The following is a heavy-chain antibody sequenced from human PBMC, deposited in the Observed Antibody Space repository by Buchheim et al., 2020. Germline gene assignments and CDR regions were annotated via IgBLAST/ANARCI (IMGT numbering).Heavy chain of an antibody. CDR3: AHRLDDFWSGYYQDNWFDP. CDR1: GFSLSTSGVG. CDR2: IYWDDDK. J-gene: IGHJ5*02. V-gene: IGHV2-5*02. D-gene: IGHD3-3*01. Sequence: QITLKESGPTLVKPTQTLTLTCTFSGFSLSTSGVGVGWIRQPPGKALEWLALIYWDDDKRYSPSLKSRLPITKDTSKNQVVLTMTNMDPVDTATYYCAHRLDDFWSGYYQDNWFDPWGQGTL.